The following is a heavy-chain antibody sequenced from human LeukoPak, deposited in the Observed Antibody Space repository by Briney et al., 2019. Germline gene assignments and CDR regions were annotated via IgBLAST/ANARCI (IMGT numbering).Heavy chain of an antibody. J-gene: IGHJ5*02. V-gene: IGHV3-48*01. CDR3: ARDEFGAVAGPNWFDP. D-gene: IGHD6-19*01. CDR1: GFTFSSYS. Sequence: PGGSLRLSCAASGFTFSSYSMNWVRQAPGKGLEWVSYISSSSSTIYYADSMKGRFTISRDNAKNSLYLQMNSLRAEDTAVYYCARDEFGAVAGPNWFDPWGQGTLVTVSS. CDR2: ISSSSSTI.